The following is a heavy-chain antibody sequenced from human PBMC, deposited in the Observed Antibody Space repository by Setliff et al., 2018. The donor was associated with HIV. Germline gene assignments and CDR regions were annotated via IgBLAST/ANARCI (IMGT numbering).Heavy chain of an antibody. D-gene: IGHD3-10*01. CDR2: IYHSGST. J-gene: IGHJ4*02. CDR3: ASRRGIEFYFDI. Sequence: LSLTCGVSGDSIIGIHWWDWVRQPPGKGLEWIGEIYHSGSTNYNPSLKSRVTISVGSSYNHFSLKLSSVAAADTGVYYCASRRGIEFYFDIWGQGTPVTVSS. CDR1: GDSIIGIHW. V-gene: IGHV4-4*02.